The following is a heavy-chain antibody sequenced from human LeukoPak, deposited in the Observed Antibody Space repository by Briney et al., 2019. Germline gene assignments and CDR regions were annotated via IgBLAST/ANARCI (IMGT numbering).Heavy chain of an antibody. D-gene: IGHD3-10*01. J-gene: IGHJ4*02. CDR3: AKAYGSGRGFDYFDY. Sequence: PGGSLRLSCAASGVTFRSYAMTWVRQAPGKGLQWVSTITGNGGNTYYADSVRSRFTISRDNSKNTLYLQMNSLRADDTAVYYCAKAYGSGRGFDYFDYWGQGTLVTVSS. V-gene: IGHV3-23*01. CDR1: GVTFRSYA. CDR2: ITGNGGNT.